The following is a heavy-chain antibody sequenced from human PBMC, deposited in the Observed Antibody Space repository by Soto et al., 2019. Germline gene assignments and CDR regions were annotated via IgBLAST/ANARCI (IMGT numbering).Heavy chain of an antibody. J-gene: IGHJ4*02. CDR1: GFTFTSFA. V-gene: IGHV3-30*04. CDR2: ISYDGRDN. Sequence: QVQLVESGGGVVQPGRSLRVSCAASGFTFTSFAMHWVRQAPGKGLEWVAVISYDGRDNHYADSVQGRFTISRDDSENTVYLQMNSLRAEDTAVYYCAKDRYLDSYSFDYWGRGTLVTVSS. CDR3: AKDRYLDSYSFDY. D-gene: IGHD3-9*01.